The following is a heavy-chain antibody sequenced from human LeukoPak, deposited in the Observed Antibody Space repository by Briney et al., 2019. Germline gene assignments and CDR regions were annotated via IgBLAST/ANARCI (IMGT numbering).Heavy chain of an antibody. V-gene: IGHV3-21*01. D-gene: IGHD1-1*01. CDR3: ASEKNWNFDY. CDR1: GFTFSNAW. CDR2: ISSSSSYI. J-gene: IGHJ4*02. Sequence: GGSLRLSCAASGFTFSNAWMSWVRQAPGKGLEWVSSISSSSSYIYYADSVKGRFTISRDNAKNSLYLQMNSLRAEDTAVYYCASEKNWNFDYWGQGTLVTVSS.